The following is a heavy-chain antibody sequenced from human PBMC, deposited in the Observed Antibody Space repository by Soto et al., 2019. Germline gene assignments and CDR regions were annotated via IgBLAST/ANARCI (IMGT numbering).Heavy chain of an antibody. J-gene: IGHJ4*02. CDR2: VIGSGVNV. Sequence: GGSLRLSCTASGFTFSNYAINWFRLAPGKRLEWVSSVIGSGVNVFYADSVKGRFTISRDNSKNTVYLEMNSLRADDTAEYFCAKGSAFECKGAICYPFDHWGRGTLVTVSS. V-gene: IGHV3-23*01. D-gene: IGHD3-10*01. CDR1: GFTFSNYA. CDR3: AKGSAFECKGAICYPFDH.